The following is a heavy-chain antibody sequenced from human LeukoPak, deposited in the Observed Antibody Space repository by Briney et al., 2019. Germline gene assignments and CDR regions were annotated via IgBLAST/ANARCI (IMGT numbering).Heavy chain of an antibody. V-gene: IGHV3-9*01. CDR1: GFTFDDYA. CDR2: ISWNSGSI. CDR3: AKDTSMDV. J-gene: IGHJ6*02. Sequence: GGSLRLSCAASGFTFDDYAMHWVRQAPGKGLEWVSGISWNSGSIGYADSVKGRFTISRDNAKSSLYLQMNSLRAEDTALYYCAKDTSMDVWGQGTTVTVSS.